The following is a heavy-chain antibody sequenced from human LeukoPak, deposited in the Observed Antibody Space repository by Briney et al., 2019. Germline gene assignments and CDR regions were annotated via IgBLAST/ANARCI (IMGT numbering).Heavy chain of an antibody. Sequence: RPSETLSLTCAVSGGSFSAFFWGWIRQPPGKGLEWIGDVGHSGSADYNPSLKSRVTVSADPSKTQFSLKLTSVTAADTAVYYCATRGDYSDTSGNSYDALDIWGQGTMVTVSS. D-gene: IGHD3-22*01. V-gene: IGHV4-34*01. CDR2: VGHSGSA. CDR3: ATRGDYSDTSGNSYDALDI. CDR1: GGSFSAFF. J-gene: IGHJ3*02.